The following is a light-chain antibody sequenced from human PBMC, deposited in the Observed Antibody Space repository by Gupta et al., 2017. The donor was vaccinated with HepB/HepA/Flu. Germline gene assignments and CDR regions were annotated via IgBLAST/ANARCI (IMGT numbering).Light chain of an antibody. V-gene: IGLV2-11*01. CDR3: CSYAGSYTVI. CDR2: DVS. J-gene: IGLJ2*01. CDR1: SSDVGRHNY. Sequence: QSALTQHRPVSGSPGQSVTISCTGSSSDVGRHNYVSWYQQYPGKAPKLILYDVSKRPSGVPDRFSGSKSGNTASLTISGLQAEDEADYYCCSYAGSYTVIFGGGTKLTVL.